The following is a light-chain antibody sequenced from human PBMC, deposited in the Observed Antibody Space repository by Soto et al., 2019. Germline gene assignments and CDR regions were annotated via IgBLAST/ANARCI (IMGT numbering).Light chain of an antibody. CDR3: QQYQTYSRT. Sequence: DIQMTQSPSTLSASVGDRITITCRASQSINTWLAWYQQNPGEAPKLLIYDGSTLARGVPSRVSGSGSGTEFTLTISRLQPDDFATVYCQQYQTYSRTFGQGTKVEVK. CDR2: DGS. CDR1: QSINTW. J-gene: IGKJ1*01. V-gene: IGKV1-5*03.